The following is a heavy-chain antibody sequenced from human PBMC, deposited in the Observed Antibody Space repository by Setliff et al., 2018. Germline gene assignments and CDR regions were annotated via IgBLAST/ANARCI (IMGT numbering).Heavy chain of an antibody. CDR1: GFTLSDYS. J-gene: IGHJ5*01. V-gene: IGHV3-72*01. CDR2: ARNKVSGHLI. D-gene: IGHD3-3*01. CDR3: ATGPRDNRNFLNWLGS. Sequence: PGGSLRLSCATSGFTLSDYSMDWVRQAPGKGLEWVCRARNKVSGHLIEYAASVKGRFTISRDDSRNTVYLQMSSLKPEDTALYFWATGPRDNRNFLNWLGSWGQGTLVTVSS.